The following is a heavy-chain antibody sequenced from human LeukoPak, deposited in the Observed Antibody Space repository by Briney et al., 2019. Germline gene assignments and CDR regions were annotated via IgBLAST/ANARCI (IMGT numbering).Heavy chain of an antibody. CDR2: IRYDESKK. CDR1: GFTFSYYG. CDR3: AKSHLPNAYSGTYYCDY. J-gene: IGHJ4*02. V-gene: IGHV3-30*02. Sequence: PGGPLRLSRAASGFTFSYYGMHWVRQAPGKGLEWVAFIRYDESKKFYGDSVKGRFTISRDNSKNTLYLQMNSLRTEDTAVYYCAKSHLPNAYSGTYYCDYWGQGTLVTVSS. D-gene: IGHD1-26*01.